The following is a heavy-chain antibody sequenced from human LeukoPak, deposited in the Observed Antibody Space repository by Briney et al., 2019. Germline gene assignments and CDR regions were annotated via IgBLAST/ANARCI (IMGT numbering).Heavy chain of an antibody. Sequence: ASVKVSCKASGYTFTGYYMHWVRQAPGQGLEWMGWINPNSGGTNYVQKFQGRVTMTRDTSISTAYMELSRLRSDDTAVYYCARVRCSSTSCYIFIYWGQGTLVTVSS. CDR1: GYTFTGYY. CDR2: INPNSGGT. V-gene: IGHV1-2*02. CDR3: ARVRCSSTSCYIFIY. D-gene: IGHD2-2*02. J-gene: IGHJ4*02.